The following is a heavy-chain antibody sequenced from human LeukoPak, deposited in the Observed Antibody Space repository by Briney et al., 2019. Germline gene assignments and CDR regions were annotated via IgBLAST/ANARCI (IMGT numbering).Heavy chain of an antibody. Sequence: GESLKISCKGSGYRFTSYWIGWVRQMPGKGLEWMGIIYPGDSDTTYSPSFQGQVTISADRSISTAYLQWSSLKASDTAMYYCVRGPFGYNYDGHFDYWGQGTLVSVSS. CDR2: IYPGDSDT. D-gene: IGHD5-18*01. V-gene: IGHV5-51*01. CDR3: VRGPFGYNYDGHFDY. CDR1: GYRFTSYW. J-gene: IGHJ4*02.